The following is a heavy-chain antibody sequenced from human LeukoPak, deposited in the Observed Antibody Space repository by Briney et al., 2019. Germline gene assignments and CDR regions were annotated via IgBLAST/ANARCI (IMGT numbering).Heavy chain of an antibody. D-gene: IGHD6-19*01. CDR2: ISYDGSNK. V-gene: IGHV3-30-3*01. CDR1: GFTFSSYA. Sequence: GGALRLSCAGSGFTFSSYAMHWVRQAPGKGLEWVAVISYDGSNKYYADSVKGRFTISRDNSKNTLYLQMNSLRAEDTAVYYCARGSGYSSGWYLYYFDYWGQGTLVTVSS. CDR3: ARGSGYSSGWYLYYFDY. J-gene: IGHJ4*02.